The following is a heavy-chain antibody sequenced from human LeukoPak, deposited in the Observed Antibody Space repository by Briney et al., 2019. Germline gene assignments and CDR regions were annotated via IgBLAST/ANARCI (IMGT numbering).Heavy chain of an antibody. D-gene: IGHD1-7*01. CDR3: ARGGGTDNSYFDY. CDR2: IYYSGST. J-gene: IGHJ4*02. V-gene: IGHV4-39*07. Sequence: PSQTLSLTCTVSGGSISSGSYYWGWIRQPPGKGLEWIGSIYYSGSTYYNPSLKSRVTISVDTSKNQFSLKLSSVTAADTAVYYCARGGGTDNSYFDYWGQGTLVTVSS. CDR1: GGSISSGSYY.